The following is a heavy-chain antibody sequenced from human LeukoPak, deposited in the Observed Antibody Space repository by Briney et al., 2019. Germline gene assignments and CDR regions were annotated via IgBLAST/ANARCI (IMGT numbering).Heavy chain of an antibody. V-gene: IGHV1-8*01. Sequence: ASVKVSCKASGYTFTTYDINWVRQATGQGLEWMGWMNPNSGNTGYAQKFQGRVTMTRNTSINTTYMESSSLRSEDTAVYYCARAPLLAHYGGQGTLVTVSS. D-gene: IGHD2-21*01. CDR2: MNPNSGNT. J-gene: IGHJ4*02. CDR3: ARAPLLAHY. CDR1: GYTFTTYD.